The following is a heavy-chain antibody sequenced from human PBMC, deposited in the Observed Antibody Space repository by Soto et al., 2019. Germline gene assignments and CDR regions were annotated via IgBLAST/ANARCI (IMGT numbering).Heavy chain of an antibody. CDR1: GFTFSSYG. CDR2: ISYDGSNK. Sequence: GGSLRLSCAASGFTFSSYGMHWVRQAPGKGLEWVAVISYDGSNKYYADSVKGRFTISRDNSKNTLYLQMNSLRAEDTAVYYCAKAAGIGTTVTAVPKSYYMDVWGKGTTVTVSS. D-gene: IGHD4-17*01. CDR3: AKAAGIGTTVTAVPKSYYMDV. V-gene: IGHV3-30*18. J-gene: IGHJ6*03.